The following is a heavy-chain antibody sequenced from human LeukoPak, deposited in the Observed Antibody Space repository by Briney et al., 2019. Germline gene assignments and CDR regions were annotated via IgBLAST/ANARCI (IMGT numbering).Heavy chain of an antibody. CDR2: ISGSGGST. CDR1: GFTFSSYA. CDR3: AKDGIAAAGTFGY. V-gene: IGHV3-23*01. J-gene: IGHJ4*02. Sequence: GGSLRLSCAASGFTFSSYAMSWVRQAPGKGPEWVSAISGSGGSTYYADSVKGRFTISGDNSKNTLYLQMNSLRAEDTAVYYCAKDGIAAAGTFGYWGQGTLVTVSS. D-gene: IGHD6-13*01.